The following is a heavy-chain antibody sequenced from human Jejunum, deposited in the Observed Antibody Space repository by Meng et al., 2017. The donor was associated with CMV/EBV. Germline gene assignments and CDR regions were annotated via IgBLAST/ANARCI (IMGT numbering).Heavy chain of an antibody. CDR1: YG. CDR3: VAFTAIFGAIIADHWYYGMDF. CDR2: VSYDGGTE. V-gene: IGHV3-30*12. Sequence: YGMHWVRQAPGKGLEWVAVVSYDGGTEYYGDFVKGRFTISRDNSKNTLYLEMNSLRVEDTAVYHCVAFTAIFGAIIADHWYYGMDFWGPGTTVTVSS. D-gene: IGHD3-3*01. J-gene: IGHJ6*02.